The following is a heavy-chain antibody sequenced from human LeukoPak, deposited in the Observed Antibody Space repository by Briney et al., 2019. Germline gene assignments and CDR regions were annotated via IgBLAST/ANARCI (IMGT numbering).Heavy chain of an antibody. CDR3: ARDWPGISLHFDL. CDR2: INPNTGDT. Sequence: ASVKVSCKASGYTFTSYYIHWVRQAPGQGLEWMGWINPNTGDTNFAQKFQGRVAMTRDTSLSTAYMDLSRLTSDDTAVYYCARDWPGISLHFDLWGRGTLITVSS. D-gene: IGHD2-15*01. J-gene: IGHJ2*01. CDR1: GYTFTSYY. V-gene: IGHV1-2*02.